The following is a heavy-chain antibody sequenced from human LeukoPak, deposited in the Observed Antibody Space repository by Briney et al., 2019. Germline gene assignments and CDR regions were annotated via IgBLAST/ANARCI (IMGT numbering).Heavy chain of an antibody. CDR3: ATKGQAPRSPFDY. Sequence: SETLSLTCAVYGGSFSGYYWSWIRQPPGKGLEWIGEINHSGSTDYNASLKSRVTISVDTSKNQFSLKLSSVTAADTAVYYCATKGQAPRSPFDYWGQGTLVTVSS. D-gene: IGHD1-14*01. CDR1: GGSFSGYY. V-gene: IGHV4-34*01. J-gene: IGHJ4*02. CDR2: INHSGST.